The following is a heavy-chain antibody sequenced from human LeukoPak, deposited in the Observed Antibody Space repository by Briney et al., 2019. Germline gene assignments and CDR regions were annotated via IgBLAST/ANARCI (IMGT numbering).Heavy chain of an antibody. Sequence: SETLSLTCAVYGGSFSGYYWSWIRQPPGKGLEWIGEINHSGSTNYNPSLKSRVTISVDTSKNQLSLKLSSVTAADTAVYYCARHRILWWNYYMDVWGKGTTVTISS. V-gene: IGHV4-34*01. CDR1: GGSFSGYY. J-gene: IGHJ6*03. D-gene: IGHD2-21*01. CDR3: ARHRILWWNYYMDV. CDR2: INHSGST.